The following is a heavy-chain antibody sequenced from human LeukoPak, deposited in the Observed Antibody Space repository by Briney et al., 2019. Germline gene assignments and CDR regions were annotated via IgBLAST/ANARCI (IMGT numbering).Heavy chain of an antibody. D-gene: IGHD4-17*01. CDR3: ITGDYGDYERFYYYYGMDV. CDR1: GFTFSNAW. Sequence: GGSLRLSCAASGFTFSNAWMNWVRQAPGKGLEWVGRIKSKTDGGTTDYAAPVKGRFTISRDDSKNTLYLQMNSLKTEDTAVYYCITGDYGDYERFYYYYGMDVWGQGTTVTVSS. V-gene: IGHV3-15*07. J-gene: IGHJ6*02. CDR2: IKSKTDGGTT.